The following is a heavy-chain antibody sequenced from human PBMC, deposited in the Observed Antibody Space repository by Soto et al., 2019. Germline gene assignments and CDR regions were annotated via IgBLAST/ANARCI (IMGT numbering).Heavy chain of an antibody. V-gene: IGHV3-7*03. CDR3: AREARPDVPRDLLIRQRENIWGCDPSGGFCYYSYGMDI. Sequence: AGSLRLSCEASGFSLSNPWMTWVRQAPGKGLEWVANIKEDGSEKYYLDSLKSRYSITGDAANISLYLQMTALRANDPSVYFCAREARPDVPRDLLIRQRENIWGCDPSGGFCYYSYGMDIWGQGTTVTVSS. CDR1: GFSLSNPW. D-gene: IGHD2-21*02. J-gene: IGHJ6*02. CDR2: IKEDGSEK.